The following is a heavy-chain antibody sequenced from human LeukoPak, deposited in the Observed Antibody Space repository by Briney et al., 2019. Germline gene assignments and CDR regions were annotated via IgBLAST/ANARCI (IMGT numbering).Heavy chain of an antibody. CDR3: AREGTWTGFFDY. D-gene: IGHD1-1*01. V-gene: IGHV3-7*01. J-gene: IGHJ4*02. CDR1: GFTLSTHW. CDR2: IRQDESQN. Sequence: GGSLRLSCAASGFTLSTHWMDWVRQAPGKGLEWVANIRQDESQNYYVDSVKGRFTISRDNAKNSLYLQMNSLRAEDTGVYYCAREGTWTGFFDYWGQGILVTVSS.